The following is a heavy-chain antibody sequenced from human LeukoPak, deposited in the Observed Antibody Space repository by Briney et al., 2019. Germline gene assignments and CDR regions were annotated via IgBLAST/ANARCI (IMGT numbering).Heavy chain of an antibody. J-gene: IGHJ5*02. V-gene: IGHV4-39*07. Sequence: SETLSLTCTVSGGSISSSSYYWGWIRQPPGKGLEWIGSIYYSGSTYYNPSLKSRVTISVDTSKNQFSLKLSSVTAADTAVYYCARGVFSIAARRWFDPWGQGTLVTVSS. CDR1: GGSISSSSYY. D-gene: IGHD6-6*01. CDR3: ARGVFSIAARRWFDP. CDR2: IYYSGST.